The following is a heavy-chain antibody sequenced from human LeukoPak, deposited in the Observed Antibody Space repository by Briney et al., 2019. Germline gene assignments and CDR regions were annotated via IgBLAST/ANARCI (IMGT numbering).Heavy chain of an antibody. J-gene: IGHJ4*02. D-gene: IGHD5-18*01. CDR3: ARGDVDTAMVTGY. V-gene: IGHV1-2*02. CDR1: GYTFTGYY. CDR2: INPNSGGT. Sequence: ASVKVSCKASGYTFTGYYIHWVRQAPGQGLEWMGWINPNSGGTNYAQKFQGRVTMTRDTSISTAYMELSRLRSDDTAVYYCARGDVDTAMVTGYWGQGTLVTVSS.